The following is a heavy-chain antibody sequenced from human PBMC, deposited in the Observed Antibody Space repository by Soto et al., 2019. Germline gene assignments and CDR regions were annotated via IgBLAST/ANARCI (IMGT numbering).Heavy chain of an antibody. Sequence: SETLSLTCTVSGGSISSYYWSWIRQPPGKGLEWIGYIYYSGSTNYNPSLKSRVTISVDTSKNQFSLKLSSVTAADTAVYYCARDNVEWLLVRGRGEWFDPWGQGTLVTVSS. V-gene: IGHV4-59*01. D-gene: IGHD3-3*01. CDR2: IYYSGST. CDR1: GGSISSYY. CDR3: ARDNVEWLLVRGRGEWFDP. J-gene: IGHJ5*02.